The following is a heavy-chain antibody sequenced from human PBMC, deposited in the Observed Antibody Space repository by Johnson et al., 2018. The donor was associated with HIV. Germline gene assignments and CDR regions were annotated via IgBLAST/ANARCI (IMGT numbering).Heavy chain of an antibody. CDR3: ARAQSLSESSEFGDAFDI. V-gene: IGHV3-13*01. CDR1: GFTFSTYD. Sequence: VQLVESGGGLVQPGGSLRLSCAASGFTFSTYDMHWVRQGTGKGLEWVSAIGTVGDTYYVGSVKGRFTISRDNAKNSLYLQVNSLRAEDTAVYYCARAQSLSESSEFGDAFDIWGQGAMVIVSS. J-gene: IGHJ3*02. CDR2: IGTVGDT. D-gene: IGHD1-26*01.